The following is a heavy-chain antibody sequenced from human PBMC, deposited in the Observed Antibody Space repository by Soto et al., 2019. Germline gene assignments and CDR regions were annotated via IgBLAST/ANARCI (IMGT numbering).Heavy chain of an antibody. Sequence: EVQLVESGGGLVKPGGSLRLSCAASGFTFSSYSMNWVRQAPGKGLEWVSSISSSSSYIYYADSVKGRFTISRDNAENSLYLQMNSLRAEDTAVYYCARDPKAHIVVVPAATNWFDPWGQGTLVTVSS. J-gene: IGHJ5*02. CDR1: GFTFSSYS. D-gene: IGHD2-2*01. V-gene: IGHV3-21*01. CDR3: ARDPKAHIVVVPAATNWFDP. CDR2: ISSSSSYI.